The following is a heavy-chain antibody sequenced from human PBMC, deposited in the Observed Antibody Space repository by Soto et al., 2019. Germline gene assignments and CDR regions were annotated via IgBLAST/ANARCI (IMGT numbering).Heavy chain of an antibody. CDR3: ASLMVRPAGYYYGMDV. Sequence: QVQLVQSGAEVKKPGSSVKVSCKASGGTFSSYAISWVRQAPGQGLVWMGGIIPIFGTANYAQKFQGRVTITADESTSTAYMELSSLRSEDTAVYYCASLMVRPAGYYYGMDVWGQGTTVTVSS. CDR2: IIPIFGTA. J-gene: IGHJ6*02. CDR1: GGTFSSYA. V-gene: IGHV1-69*01. D-gene: IGHD3-10*01.